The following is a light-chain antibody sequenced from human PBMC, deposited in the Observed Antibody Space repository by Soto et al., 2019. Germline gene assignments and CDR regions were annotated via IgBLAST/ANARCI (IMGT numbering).Light chain of an antibody. J-gene: IGKJ4*01. V-gene: IGKV1-5*01. CDR3: QQYNSYQVT. CDR2: DAS. Sequence: DIQMTQSPSTLSASVGDRVTITCRASQSISSWLAWYQQKPGKAPKLLIYDASSVESGVPSRFGGSGSGTEFTLTISSLQPDDFATYYCQQYNSYQVTFGGGTKVEIK. CDR1: QSISSW.